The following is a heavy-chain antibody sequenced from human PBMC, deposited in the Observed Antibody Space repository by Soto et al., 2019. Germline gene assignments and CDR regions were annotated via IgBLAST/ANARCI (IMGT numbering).Heavy chain of an antibody. CDR1: GFSLSTSGVG. CDR3: APLELSITGTPYDP. CDR2: IYWDDDK. Sequence: QITLKESGPPLVKPTQTLTLTCTFSGFSLSTSGVGVGWIRQPPGKALEWLALIYWDDDKRYSPSLKSRLTITKDTSKNQVVLTMTNMDPVDTATYYCAPLELSITGTPYDPWGQGTLVTVSS. J-gene: IGHJ5*02. D-gene: IGHD1-7*01. V-gene: IGHV2-5*02.